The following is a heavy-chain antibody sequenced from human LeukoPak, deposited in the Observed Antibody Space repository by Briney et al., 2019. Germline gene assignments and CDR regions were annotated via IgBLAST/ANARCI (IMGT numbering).Heavy chain of an antibody. CDR2: MNPNSGDT. V-gene: IGHV1-8*02. CDR1: GSTFSSYD. Sequence: ASVKVSCKASGSTFSSYDINWVRQATGQGLEWMGWMNPNSGDTGYTQRFQGRVTMTRDTSISTAYMELSRLRSEDTAVYYCARGPYGTGSHFDFWGQGTLVTVSS. J-gene: IGHJ4*02. D-gene: IGHD3-10*01. CDR3: ARGPYGTGSHFDF.